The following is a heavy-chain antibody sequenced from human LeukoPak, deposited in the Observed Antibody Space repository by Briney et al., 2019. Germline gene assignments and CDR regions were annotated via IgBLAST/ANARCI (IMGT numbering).Heavy chain of an antibody. Sequence: SETLSLTCTVSGGSISSYYWSWIRQPPGKGLEWIGYIYYSGSTNYNPSLQSRVTISVDTSKNQFSLKLSSVTAADTAVYYCARAQYGDYEDYWGQGTLVTVSS. CDR2: IYYSGST. V-gene: IGHV4-59*01. CDR3: ARAQYGDYEDY. J-gene: IGHJ4*02. D-gene: IGHD4-17*01. CDR1: GGSISSYY.